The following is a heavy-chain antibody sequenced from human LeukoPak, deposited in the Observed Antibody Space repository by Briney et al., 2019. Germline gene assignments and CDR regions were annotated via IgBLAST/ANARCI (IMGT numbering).Heavy chain of an antibody. J-gene: IGHJ4*02. CDR1: GFTFSTYA. CDR2: ISSDGNKK. CDR3: VRDAGGY. Sequence: GGSLRLSCAASGFTFSTYAMHWVRQAPGKGLEWVAVISSDGNKKFYTDSVKGRFTISGDNSRNTLYLQINGLRAEDTAVYYCVRDAGGYWGQGTPVTVSS. V-gene: IGHV3-30*10.